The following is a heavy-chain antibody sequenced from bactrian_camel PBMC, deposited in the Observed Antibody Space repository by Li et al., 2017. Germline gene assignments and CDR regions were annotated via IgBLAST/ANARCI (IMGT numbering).Heavy chain of an antibody. CDR3: AAECTSMSVVGGTLRFDCNY. Sequence: VQLVESGGGLVQPGGSLRLSCAASGFTFSAYGMTWVRQAPWKGVEWVSGISDIAGRAYYADSVKGRFIISRDNAGTVYLQTNSLKPEDTAMYYCAAECTSMSVVGGTLRFDCNYWGHGTQVTVS. D-gene: IGHD6*01. CDR2: ISDIAGRA. J-gene: IGHJ4*01. V-gene: IGHV3S40*01. CDR1: GFTFSAYG.